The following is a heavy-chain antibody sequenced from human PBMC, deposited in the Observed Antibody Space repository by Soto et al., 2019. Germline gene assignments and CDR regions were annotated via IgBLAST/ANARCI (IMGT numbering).Heavy chain of an antibody. J-gene: IGHJ4*02. CDR2: IDWDDDK. CDR1: GFSLSTSGMC. D-gene: IGHD1-26*01. Sequence: SGPTLVNPTQTLTLTCTLSGFSLSTSGMCVSWIRQPPGKALEWLALIDWDDDKYYSTSLKTRLTISKDTSKNQVVLTMTNMDPVDTATYYCARITRGSGSYSFDYWGQGTLVTVSS. V-gene: IGHV2-70*01. CDR3: ARITRGSGSYSFDY.